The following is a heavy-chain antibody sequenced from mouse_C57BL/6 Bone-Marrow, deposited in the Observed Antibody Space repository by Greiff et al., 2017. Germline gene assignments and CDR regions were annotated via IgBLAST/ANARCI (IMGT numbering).Heavy chain of an antibody. CDR3: ARGSTVVERAFDY. Sequence: VHVKQSGPELVKPGASVKISCKASGYSFTDYNMNWVKQSNGKSLEWIGVINPNYGTTSYNQKFKGKATLTVDQSSSTAYMQLNSLTSEDSAVYYCARGSTVVERAFDYWGQGTTLTVSS. J-gene: IGHJ2*01. V-gene: IGHV1-39*01. CDR2: INPNYGTT. D-gene: IGHD1-1*01. CDR1: GYSFTDYN.